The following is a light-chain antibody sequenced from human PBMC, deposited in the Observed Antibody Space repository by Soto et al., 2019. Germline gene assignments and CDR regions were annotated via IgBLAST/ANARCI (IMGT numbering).Light chain of an antibody. Sequence: EIVMTQSPATLSVSPGERATISCRASQSVSSNLAWYQQKPGQAPRLLIYGASTRATGIPARFSGSGSGTEFTLTISSLQSEDFAVYYCQQYNNWPWGTFGQGTKVEIK. CDR2: GAS. V-gene: IGKV3-15*01. J-gene: IGKJ1*01. CDR3: QQYNNWPWGT. CDR1: QSVSSN.